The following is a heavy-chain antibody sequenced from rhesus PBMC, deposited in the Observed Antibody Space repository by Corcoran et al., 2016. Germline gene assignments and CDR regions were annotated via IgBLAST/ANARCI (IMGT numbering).Heavy chain of an antibody. J-gene: IGHJ5-2*02. Sequence: QVRLQESGPGLVKPSETLSLTCAVSGNSISGTFDWNWIRQSPGKGLEWIGYVYGPNENTIYKPSLRSRGTIAKYKSRNQFSLILTSMTAADTAIYYCARDVNTVTDNSCDVWGRGLLVTVSS. CDR1: GNSISGTFD. V-gene: IGHV4-76*01. CDR2: VYGPNENT. CDR3: ARDVNTVTDNSCDV. D-gene: IGHD4-23*01.